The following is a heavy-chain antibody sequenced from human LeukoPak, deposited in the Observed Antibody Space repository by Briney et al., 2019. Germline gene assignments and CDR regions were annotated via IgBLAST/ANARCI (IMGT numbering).Heavy chain of an antibody. V-gene: IGHV3-53*01. CDR2: IYSGGST. Sequence: PGGSLRLSCAASGFTVSSNYMSWVRQAPGKGLEWVSVIYSGGSTYYADSVKGRFTISRGNSKNTLYLQMNSLRAEDTAVYYCAGDSGPYSSSWYGYWGQGTLVTVSS. CDR3: AGDSGPYSSSWYGY. CDR1: GFTVSSNY. J-gene: IGHJ4*02. D-gene: IGHD6-13*01.